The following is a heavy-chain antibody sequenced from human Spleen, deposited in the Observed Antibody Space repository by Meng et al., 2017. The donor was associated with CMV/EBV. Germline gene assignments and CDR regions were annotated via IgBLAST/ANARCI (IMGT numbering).Heavy chain of an antibody. CDR3: AKQSTSGSFLMLDY. CDR1: AFTFSSYG. D-gene: IGHD1-26*01. J-gene: IGHJ4*02. CDR2: IRYDGSNK. Sequence: GGSRRLSCAASAFTFSSYGMHWVRQAPGKGLEWVAFIRYDGSNKYYADSVKGRFTISRDNSKNTLYVQMNSLRAEDTAVYYCAKQSTSGSFLMLDYWGQGTLVTVSS. V-gene: IGHV3-30*02.